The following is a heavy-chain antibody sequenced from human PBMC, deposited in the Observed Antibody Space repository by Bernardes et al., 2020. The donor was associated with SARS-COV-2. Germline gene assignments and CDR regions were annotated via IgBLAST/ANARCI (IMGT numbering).Heavy chain of an antibody. Sequence: ASVKVSCKASGYTFTGYYMHWVRQAPGQGLEWMGWINPNSGGTNYAQKFQGWVTMTRDTSISTAYMELSRLRSDDTAVYYCARGGHIVVVPGPYDYWGQGTLVTVSS. V-gene: IGHV1-2*04. J-gene: IGHJ4*02. CDR2: INPNSGGT. CDR1: GYTFTGYY. CDR3: ARGGHIVVVPGPYDY. D-gene: IGHD2-2*01.